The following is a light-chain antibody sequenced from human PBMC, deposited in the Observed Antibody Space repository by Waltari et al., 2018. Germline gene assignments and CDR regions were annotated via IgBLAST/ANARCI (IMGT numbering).Light chain of an antibody. CDR1: KLGDKY. CDR3: QAWDISTDVV. V-gene: IGLV3-1*01. J-gene: IGLJ2*01. Sequence: SYEVTQSPSVSVSPGQTANITCSGDKLGDKYACWYQKKPGQSPVMVIYQNRKRPSGIPGRFSGSNSGNTATLTSSGTQAMDEADYYCQAWDISTDVVFGGGTKLTVL. CDR2: QNR.